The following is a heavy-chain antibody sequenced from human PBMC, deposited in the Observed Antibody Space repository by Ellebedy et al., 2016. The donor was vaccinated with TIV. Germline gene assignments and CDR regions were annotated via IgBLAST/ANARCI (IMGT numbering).Heavy chain of an antibody. V-gene: IGHV3-66*01. J-gene: IGHJ4*02. CDR1: GFTVSANY. Sequence: PGGSPRLSCAVSGFTVSANYMSWVRQAPGKGLEWVSSVYSGDRALYADSVQGRFTISRDKSKNTLYLQMNSLRVEDTAVYFCANGNEYVVLDYWGQGTLVTVSS. D-gene: IGHD2/OR15-2a*01. CDR2: VYSGDRA. CDR3: ANGNEYVVLDY.